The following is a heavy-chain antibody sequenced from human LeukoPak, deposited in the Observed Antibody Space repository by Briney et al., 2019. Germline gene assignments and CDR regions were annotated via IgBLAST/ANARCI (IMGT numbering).Heavy chain of an antibody. Sequence: PGGSLKLSCAASGFTFSGSAMHWVRQASGKGLEWVGRIRSKANSYATAYAASVKGRFTISRDDSKNTAYLQMNSLKTEDTAVYYCTRHAWKPYYYDSPMVVWGQGTLVTVSS. D-gene: IGHD3-22*01. J-gene: IGHJ4*02. CDR2: IRSKANSYAT. V-gene: IGHV3-73*01. CDR3: TRHAWKPYYYDSPMVV. CDR1: GFTFSGSA.